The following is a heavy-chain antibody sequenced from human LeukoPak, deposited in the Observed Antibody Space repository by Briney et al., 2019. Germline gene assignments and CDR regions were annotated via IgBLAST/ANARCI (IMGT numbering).Heavy chain of an antibody. Sequence: GGSLRLSCAASGFTFSSFEMNWVRQAPGKGLECVSYISSSGSSIYYADSERGRFTISRDNAKSTMYLQMNSLRAEDTAVYYCASGSGTRGDYWGRGTLVTVSS. J-gene: IGHJ4*02. D-gene: IGHD2-8*01. CDR2: ISSSGSSI. V-gene: IGHV3-48*03. CDR3: ASGSGTRGDY. CDR1: GFTFSSFE.